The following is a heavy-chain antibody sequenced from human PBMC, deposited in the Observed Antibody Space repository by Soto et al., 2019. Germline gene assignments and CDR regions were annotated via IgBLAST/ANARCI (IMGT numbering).Heavy chain of an antibody. Sequence: QVQLVESGGGVVQPGRSLRLSCAASGFTFSSYGMHWVRQAPGKGLEWVAVIWYDGSNKYYADSVKGRFTISRDNSKNTLYLQMNSMRAEDTAVYYCARDDSSGLPGYWGQGTLVTVSS. CDR1: GFTFSSYG. D-gene: IGHD3-22*01. J-gene: IGHJ4*02. CDR3: ARDDSSGLPGY. V-gene: IGHV3-33*01. CDR2: IWYDGSNK.